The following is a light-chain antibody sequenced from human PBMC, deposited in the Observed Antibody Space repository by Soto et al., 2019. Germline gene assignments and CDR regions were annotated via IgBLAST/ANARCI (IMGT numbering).Light chain of an antibody. CDR1: SSDVVGYNY. V-gene: IGLV2-8*01. Sequence: QSALTQPPPASGSPGQSVTISCTGTSSDVVGYNYVSWYQQYPGRAPKLMIYEVTKRPSGVPDRFSGSKSGNTASLTVSGLQAEDEADYYCSSYAASNNFYFVFGGGTKVTVL. CDR2: EVT. J-gene: IGLJ3*02. CDR3: SSYAASNNFYFV.